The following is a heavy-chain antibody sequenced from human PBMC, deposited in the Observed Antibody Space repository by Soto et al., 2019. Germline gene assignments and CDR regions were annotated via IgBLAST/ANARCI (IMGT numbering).Heavy chain of an antibody. CDR1: GFTFSATG. CDR2: ISSGSEYI. V-gene: IGHV3-21*01. J-gene: IGHJ5*02. Sequence: PGGSLRLSCAASGFTFSATGMNWVRQAPGKGPEWVSSISSGSEYIFYGDSVQGRLTISRDNAKNSVYLQLNNLRAEDTAVYYCARDPTFNWNDVNWFDPWGQGTLVTVS. D-gene: IGHD1-1*01. CDR3: ARDPTFNWNDVNWFDP.